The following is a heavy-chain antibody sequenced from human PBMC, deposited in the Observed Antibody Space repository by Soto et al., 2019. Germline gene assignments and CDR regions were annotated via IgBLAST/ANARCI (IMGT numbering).Heavy chain of an antibody. D-gene: IGHD3-3*02. Sequence: SETLSLTCTFSGGSINIGGYYWSWIRQHPGKGLEWIGYIYYSGSTFYNPSLKSRVTISFDTSKNQFSLKLNSVTAADTAVYYCARTAWHFFDYWGQGTLVTVSS. V-gene: IGHV4-31*03. CDR1: GGSINIGGYY. J-gene: IGHJ4*02. CDR3: ARTAWHFFDY. CDR2: IYYSGST.